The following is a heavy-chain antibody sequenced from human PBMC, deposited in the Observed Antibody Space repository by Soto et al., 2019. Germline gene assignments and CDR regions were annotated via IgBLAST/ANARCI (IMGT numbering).Heavy chain of an antibody. Sequence: EVQLVESGGGLVQPGGSLRLSCAAFGFTFSLYSMSWVRQAPGKGLEWVSYISRSSTGIHYADSVKGRFTISRDDATNSMHLQMNRLRDGDTAVYYCARAVTWGLDVWGQGPTVSISS. J-gene: IGHJ6*02. CDR1: GFTFSLYS. V-gene: IGHV3-48*02. D-gene: IGHD3-10*01. CDR3: ARAVTWGLDV. CDR2: ISRSSTGI.